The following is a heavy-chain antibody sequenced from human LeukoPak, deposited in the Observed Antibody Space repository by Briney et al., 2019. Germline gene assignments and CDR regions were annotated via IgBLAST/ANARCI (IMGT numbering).Heavy chain of an antibody. CDR2: IKSKSDGGTT. CDR3: TTGRRN. V-gene: IGHV3-15*01. Sequence: TGGSLRLSCAASGLTFSNAWMSWVRQAPGKGLEWVGRIKSKSDGGTTDYAAPVKGRFTISRDDSKTTLYLQMNSLKIGDTAVYYCTTGRRNWGQGTLVTVSS. CDR1: GLTFSNAW. J-gene: IGHJ4*02.